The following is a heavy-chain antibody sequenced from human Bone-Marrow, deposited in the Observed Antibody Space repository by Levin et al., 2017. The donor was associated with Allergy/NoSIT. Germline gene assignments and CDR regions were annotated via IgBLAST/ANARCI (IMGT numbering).Heavy chain of an antibody. CDR2: ISASNNRT. Sequence: GGSLRLSCAGSGFTFSSYSMGWVRQAPGKGLDWVSSISASNNRTYYADSVKGRFTISRDNSKNTLSLQMNSLRAEDTAVYYCVNQNYAPDFLVGDWWGQGTLVTVAS. J-gene: IGHJ4*02. CDR1: GFTFSSYS. D-gene: IGHD3-3*01. CDR3: VNQNYAPDFLVGDW. V-gene: IGHV3-23*01.